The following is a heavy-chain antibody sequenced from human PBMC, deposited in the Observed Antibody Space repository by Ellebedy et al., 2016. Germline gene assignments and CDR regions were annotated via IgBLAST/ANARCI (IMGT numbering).Heavy chain of an antibody. V-gene: IGHV3-7*03. Sequence: GGSLRLSCAASAFTFSSSWMSWIRQAPGKGLEWVANIKQDGSEKYYVDSVKGRFTISRDNAKNSLYLEMNSLRAEDTAVYYCAKGGGSFDHWGQGTLVIVSS. D-gene: IGHD2-15*01. J-gene: IGHJ4*02. CDR2: IKQDGSEK. CDR3: AKGGGSFDH. CDR1: AFTFSSSW.